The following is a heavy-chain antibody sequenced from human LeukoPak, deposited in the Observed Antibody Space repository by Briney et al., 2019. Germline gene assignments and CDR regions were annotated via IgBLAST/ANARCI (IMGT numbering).Heavy chain of an antibody. CDR2: IYTSGST. V-gene: IGHV4-4*07. CDR3: AKEKYYYDSSGYYYAPFDY. D-gene: IGHD3-22*01. CDR1: GGSISSYY. J-gene: IGHJ4*02. Sequence: SETLSLTCTVSGGSISSYYWSWVRQPAGKGLEWIGRIYTSGSTYYNPSLKSRVTMSADTSKNQFSLNLSSVTAADTAVYYCAKEKYYYDSSGYYYAPFDYWGQGTLVTVSS.